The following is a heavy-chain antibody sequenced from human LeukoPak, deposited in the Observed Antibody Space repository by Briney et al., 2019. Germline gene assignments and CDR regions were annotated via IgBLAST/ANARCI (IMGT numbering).Heavy chain of an antibody. J-gene: IGHJ5*02. CDR1: GFTFSTYE. Sequence: GGSLRLSCAASGFTFSTYEINWVRQAPGKGLEWLSHISTSGSSIHYADSVKGRFTISRDNAKNSLYLQMNSLRVEDTAVYYCAKDRHAPGRYCSSTTCFPFDPWGQGTLVTVSS. CDR2: ISTSGSSI. CDR3: AKDRHAPGRYCSSTTCFPFDP. D-gene: IGHD2-2*01. V-gene: IGHV3-48*03.